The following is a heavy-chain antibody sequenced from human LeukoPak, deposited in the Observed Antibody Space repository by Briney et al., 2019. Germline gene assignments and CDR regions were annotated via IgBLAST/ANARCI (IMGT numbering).Heavy chain of an antibody. CDR3: TRDQAVVATIFVYYYYGMDV. D-gene: IGHD5-12*01. J-gene: IGHJ6*02. Sequence: KPGRSLRLSCTASGFTFGDYAMSWFRQAPGKGLEWVGFIRSKAYGGTTEYAASVKGRFTISRDDSKSIAYLQMNSLKTEDTAVYYCTRDQAVVATIFVYYYYGMDVWGQGTTVTVSS. CDR2: IRSKAYGGTT. V-gene: IGHV3-49*05. CDR1: GFTFGDYA.